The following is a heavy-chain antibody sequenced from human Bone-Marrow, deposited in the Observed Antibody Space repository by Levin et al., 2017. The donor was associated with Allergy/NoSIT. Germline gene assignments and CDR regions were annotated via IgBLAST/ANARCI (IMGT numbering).Heavy chain of an antibody. V-gene: IGHV3-13*01. D-gene: IGHD4-17*01. Sequence: QTGGSLRLSCAASGFTFSSYDMHWVRQATGKGLEWVSAIGTAGDTYYPGSVKGRFTISRENAKNSLYLQMNSLRAGDTAVYYCARAKGGLRINWFDPWGQGTLVTVSS. CDR2: IGTAGDT. CDR1: GFTFSSYD. CDR3: ARAKGGLRINWFDP. J-gene: IGHJ5*02.